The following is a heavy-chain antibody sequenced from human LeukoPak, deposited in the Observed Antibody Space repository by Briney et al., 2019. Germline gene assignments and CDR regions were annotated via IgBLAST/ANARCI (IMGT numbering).Heavy chain of an antibody. J-gene: IGHJ5*02. CDR3: AAASAFSSSWRS. CDR1: GLSFSSYN. D-gene: IGHD6-13*01. Sequence: GGSLRLSCAASGLSFSSYNMNWVRQAPGKGPEWVAYITAGDTTKYYADSVKGRFTISRDNANKSLFLQMNSLTAEDTAVYYCAAASAFSSSWRSWGQGTVVTVSS. CDR2: ITAGDTTK. V-gene: IGHV3-48*01.